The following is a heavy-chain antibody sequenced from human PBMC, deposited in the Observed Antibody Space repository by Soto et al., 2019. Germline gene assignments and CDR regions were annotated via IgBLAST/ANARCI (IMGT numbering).Heavy chain of an antibody. CDR3: ARVTGVGATEFDY. Sequence: PSETLSLTCAFYCGSFSGYYWICILQPPGKGLDWIGEINHSGSTNHNPSLKSRVTISVDTSKNQFSLKLSSVTAADTAVYYCARVTGVGATEFDYWGQGTLVTVSS. J-gene: IGHJ4*02. D-gene: IGHD1-26*01. CDR1: CGSFSGYY. V-gene: IGHV4-34*01. CDR2: INHSGST.